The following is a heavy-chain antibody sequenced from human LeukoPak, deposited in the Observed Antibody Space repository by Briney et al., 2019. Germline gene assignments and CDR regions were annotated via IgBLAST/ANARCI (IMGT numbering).Heavy chain of an antibody. V-gene: IGHV3-53*01. CDR3: AKRVPYGTSSVYFDY. Sequence: GGSLRLSCAASGLTVSSNHMAWVRQAPGKGLEWVSVIYTGGITYYADSVQGRFTIYRDNSKDTLYLQMNSLRAEDTAVYYCAKRVPYGTSSVYFDYWGQGTLVTVSS. CDR1: GLTVSSNH. D-gene: IGHD6-6*01. J-gene: IGHJ4*02. CDR2: IYTGGIT.